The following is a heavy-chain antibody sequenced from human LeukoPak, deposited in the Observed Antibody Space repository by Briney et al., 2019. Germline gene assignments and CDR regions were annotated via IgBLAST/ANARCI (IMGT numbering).Heavy chain of an antibody. J-gene: IGHJ4*02. CDR2: INHSGST. D-gene: IGHD3-22*01. CDR3: ARRHDSSSYYDRTLDY. CDR1: GGSFTDYY. V-gene: IGHV4-34*01. Sequence: PSETLSLTCAVYGGSFTDYYWSWIRQSPGKRLEWIGEINHSGSTSYNPALKSRVSISVDTSKNQFSLKVNSVTAADAAVYYCARRHDSSSYYDRTLDYWGQGTLVTVSS.